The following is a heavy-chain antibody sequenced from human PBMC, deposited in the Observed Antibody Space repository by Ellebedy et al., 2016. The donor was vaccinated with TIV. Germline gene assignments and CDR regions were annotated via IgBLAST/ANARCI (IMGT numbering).Heavy chain of an antibody. D-gene: IGHD5-18*01. V-gene: IGHV4-31*03. Sequence: MPSETLSLTCTVSGGSISSGGYYWSWIRQHPGKGLEWIGYIYYSGSTYYNPSLKSRVTISVDTSKNQFSLKLSSVTAADTAVYYCARASRGYSFIIDYWGQGTLVTVSS. CDR3: ARASRGYSFIIDY. CDR2: IYYSGST. CDR1: GGSISSGGYY. J-gene: IGHJ4*02.